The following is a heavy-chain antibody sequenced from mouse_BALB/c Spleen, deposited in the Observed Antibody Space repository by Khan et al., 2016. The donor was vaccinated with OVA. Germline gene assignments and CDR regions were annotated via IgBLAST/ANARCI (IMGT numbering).Heavy chain of an antibody. J-gene: IGHJ2*01. V-gene: IGHV2-9*02. CDR1: GFSLTSYA. Sequence: QVQLKESGPGLVAPSQSLSITCTVTGFSLTSYAIHWIRQPPGKGLEWLGIIWAGGSTNYNSALMSRLSISKDNSKSQVFLKMNSLQTHDTSMYCWARNRTPDYFDYWGQGTTLTVSS. CDR2: IWAGGST. CDR3: ARNRTPDYFDY.